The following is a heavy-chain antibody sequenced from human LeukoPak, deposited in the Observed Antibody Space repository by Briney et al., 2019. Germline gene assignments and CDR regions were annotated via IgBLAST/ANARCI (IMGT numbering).Heavy chain of an antibody. V-gene: IGHV4-59*01. CDR3: ARYRESNDASDI. D-gene: IGHD1-26*01. J-gene: IGHJ4*02. Sequence: SETLSLTCTVSGGSISSYYWSWIRQPPGKGLEWIGYIYYSGSTNYNPSLKSRVTISVDTSKNQFSLKLSSVTAADTAVYYCARYRESNDASDIWGQGTLVTVSS. CDR1: GGSISSYY. CDR2: IYYSGST.